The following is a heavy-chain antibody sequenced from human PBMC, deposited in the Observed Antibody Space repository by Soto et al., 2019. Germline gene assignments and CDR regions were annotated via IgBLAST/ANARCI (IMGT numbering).Heavy chain of an antibody. Sequence: ASVKVSCKASGYTLTDYYMHWVRQAPGQGLEWMGWINPKNGDTNSAQKFRGRVTMTRDTSISTAYLELSSLRSNDTAVYYCARSTGSYSYYGMDVWGQGTTVTVSS. V-gene: IGHV1-2*02. CDR3: ARSTGSYSYYGMDV. D-gene: IGHD1-26*01. CDR2: INPKNGDT. J-gene: IGHJ6*02. CDR1: GYTLTDYY.